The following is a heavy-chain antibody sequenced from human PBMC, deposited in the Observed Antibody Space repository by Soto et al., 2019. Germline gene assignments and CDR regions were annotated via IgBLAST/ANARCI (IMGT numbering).Heavy chain of an antibody. Sequence: SETLSLNCSVSGYSISSGYYWGLIRQPPLKGLEWIGSIYHSGSTYYNPSLKSRVTISVDTSKNQFSLKLSSVTAADTAVYYCARVSAFSSTSQYYFDYWGQGTLVTVSS. V-gene: IGHV4-38-2*02. CDR3: ARVSAFSSTSQYYFDY. J-gene: IGHJ4*02. CDR1: GYSISSGYY. D-gene: IGHD2-2*01. CDR2: IYHSGST.